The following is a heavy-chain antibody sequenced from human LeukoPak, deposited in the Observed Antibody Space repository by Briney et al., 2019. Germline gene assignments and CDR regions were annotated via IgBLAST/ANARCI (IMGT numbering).Heavy chain of an antibody. V-gene: IGHV4-39*02. CDR1: GDSINNNNYY. J-gene: IGHJ5*02. Sequence: SETLSLTCTVSGDSINNNNYYWGWVRQPPGKGLEWIGNIYYNGRTYYSPSLKSRGTISVDTSNNQFSLRLSSVTAADTAVYYCARGRGWFDPWAREPWSPSPQ. CDR2: IYYNGRT. CDR3: ARGRGWFDP.